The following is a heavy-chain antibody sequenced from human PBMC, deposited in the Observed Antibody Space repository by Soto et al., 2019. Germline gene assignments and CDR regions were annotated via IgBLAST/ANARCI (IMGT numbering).Heavy chain of an antibody. J-gene: IGHJ6*02. D-gene: IGHD3-3*01. CDR1: GGSISSYY. CDR2: MYYSGST. CDR3: ARGRGYDFWSGYGNYGMDV. V-gene: IGHV4-59*12. Sequence: SETLSLTCTVSGGSISSYYWSWVRQPPGKGLEWIGYMYYSGSTNYNPSLKSRVTISVDTSKNQFSLNLNSVTAADTALYYCARGRGYDFWSGYGNYGMDVWGQGTTVTVSS.